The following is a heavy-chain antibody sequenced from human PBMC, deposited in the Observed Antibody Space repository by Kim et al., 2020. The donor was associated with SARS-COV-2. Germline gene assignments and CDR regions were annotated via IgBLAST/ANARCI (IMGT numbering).Heavy chain of an antibody. CDR3: ARRGSVNYWIDS. CDR1: GGSISRSSYY. J-gene: IGHJ5*01. CDR2: IYYSGKT. D-gene: IGHD6-19*01. V-gene: IGHV4-39*01. Sequence: SETLSLTCTVSGGSISRSSYYWGWIRQPPGKGLEWIGGIYYSGKTYYNPSLKSRVTISVDTSKNQFSLKLNSVTAADTAVYYCARRGSVNYWIDSWGQGTLVTVSS.